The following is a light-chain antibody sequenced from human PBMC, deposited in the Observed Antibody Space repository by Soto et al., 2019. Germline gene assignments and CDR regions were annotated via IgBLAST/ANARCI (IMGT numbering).Light chain of an antibody. CDR1: SSNIGRNT. J-gene: IGLJ7*01. V-gene: IGLV1-44*01. Sequence: QLVLTQPPSASGTPGQRFTISCSGSSSNIGRNTVNWYQKLPGTAPRLLIYSDNQRPSGVPDRFSGSKSGTSASLAISGLXXXXEAHYYCAAWDDSLNGPMVFGGGTQLTVL. CDR3: AAWDDSLNGPMV. CDR2: SDN.